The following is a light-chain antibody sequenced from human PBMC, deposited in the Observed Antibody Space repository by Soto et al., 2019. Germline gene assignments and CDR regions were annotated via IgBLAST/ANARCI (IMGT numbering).Light chain of an antibody. V-gene: IGLV2-18*02. J-gene: IGLJ1*01. CDR2: EVS. Sequence: QSALTQPPSVSGSPGQSVAISCTGTSSDVGSYNRVSWYQQPPGTAPKVMIYEVSNRPSGVPDRFSGSKSGNTASLTISGLQAEDEADYYSSSYSSLSTYVSGTGTKVTDL. CDR3: SSYSSLSTYV. CDR1: SSDVGSYNR.